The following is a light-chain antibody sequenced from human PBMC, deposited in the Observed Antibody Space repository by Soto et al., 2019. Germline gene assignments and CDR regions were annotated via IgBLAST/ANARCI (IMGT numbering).Light chain of an antibody. V-gene: IGKV1-9*01. CDR2: AAS. J-gene: IGKJ5*01. Sequence: DIQLSHSPSVLAASVGARAAIALRDSQDIRSALAWYQQTHGKAPKVXIHAASTLQSGVLSRFSGGGAGAVSPRTISRLQPEDVATYCRQQLNSSTITFGQGTRLEIK. CDR3: QQLNSSTIT. CDR1: QDIRSA.